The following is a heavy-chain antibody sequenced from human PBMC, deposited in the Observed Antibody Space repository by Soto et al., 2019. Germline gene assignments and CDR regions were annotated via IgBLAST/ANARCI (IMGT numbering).Heavy chain of an antibody. CDR1: GGTFSSYT. CDR2: IIPILGIA. Sequence: SVKVSCKASGGTFSSYTISWVRQAPGQGLEWMGRIIPILGIANYAQKFQGRVTITADKSTSTAYMELSSLRSEDTAVYYCARENRDYYGSGSYRYYYGMDVWGQGTTVTVSS. J-gene: IGHJ6*02. CDR3: ARENRDYYGSGSYRYYYGMDV. D-gene: IGHD3-10*01. V-gene: IGHV1-69*04.